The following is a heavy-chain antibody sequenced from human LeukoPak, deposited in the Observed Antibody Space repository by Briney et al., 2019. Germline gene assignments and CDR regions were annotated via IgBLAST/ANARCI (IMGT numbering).Heavy chain of an antibody. CDR2: INSDGTNT. CDR3: ATGLISAYEI. J-gene: IGHJ3*02. D-gene: IGHD3-16*01. Sequence: QSGGSLRLSCAASTFTFSRYWMHWVRQAPGKGLVWVSRINSDGTNTYYADSVKGRFTISRDNTKNTLYLQMNSLRTEDTAVYYCATGLISAYEIWGQGTMLTVSS. V-gene: IGHV3-74*01. CDR1: TFTFSRYW.